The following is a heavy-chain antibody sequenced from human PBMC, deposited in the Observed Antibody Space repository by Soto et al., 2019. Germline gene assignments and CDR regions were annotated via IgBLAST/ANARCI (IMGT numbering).Heavy chain of an antibody. J-gene: IGHJ6*02. CDR2: ILPVFGTT. CDR3: ARDPDEVVGTDYHYYGMDV. Sequence: GASVKVSCKASGDTSSNYGVSWVRQAPGQGLEWMGGILPVFGTTTYARNLQGRITITADKSTSTVYMELTSLRSDDTATYYCARDPDEVVGTDYHYYGMDVWDQGATVTVSS. D-gene: IGHD1-26*01. CDR1: GDTSSNYG. V-gene: IGHV1-69*06.